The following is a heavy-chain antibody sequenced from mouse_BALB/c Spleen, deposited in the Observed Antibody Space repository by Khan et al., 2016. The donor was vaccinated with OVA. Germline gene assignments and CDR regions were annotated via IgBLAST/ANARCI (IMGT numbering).Heavy chain of an antibody. Sequence: EVELVESGGGLVRPGGSLKLSCAASGFAFSSYDMSWVRQTPGQRLEWVATISTSGSYTYYPDSSKGRFTISRDTARTTLYLQLNSLRSEDTAFYYCSSPSYYCNPWFTYWGQGTLVTVSA. CDR3: SSPSYYCNPWFTY. V-gene: IGHV5-9*02. CDR1: GFAFSSYD. D-gene: IGHD2-10*01. J-gene: IGHJ3*01. CDR2: ISTSGSYT.